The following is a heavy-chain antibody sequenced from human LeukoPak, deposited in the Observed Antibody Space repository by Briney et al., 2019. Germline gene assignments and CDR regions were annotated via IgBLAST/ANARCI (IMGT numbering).Heavy chain of an antibody. Sequence: SETLSLTCAVSGGSISSSNWWSWVRQPPGKGLEWIGEIYHSGSTNYNPSLKSRVTLLVDKSSNQFSLKLSSVTAADTAVYYCAASPRSGAYYMDVWGKGTTVTVSS. V-gene: IGHV4-4*02. J-gene: IGHJ6*03. CDR2: IYHSGST. D-gene: IGHD3-10*01. CDR1: GGSISSSNW. CDR3: AASPRSGAYYMDV.